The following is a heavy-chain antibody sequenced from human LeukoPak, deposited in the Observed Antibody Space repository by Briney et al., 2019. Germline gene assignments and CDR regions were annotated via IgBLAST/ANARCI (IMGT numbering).Heavy chain of an antibody. Sequence: SETLSLTCAVYGGSFSGYYWSWICQPPGKGLEWIGEINHSGSTNYNPSLKSRVTISVDTSKNQFSLKLSSVTAADTAVYYCARGPRSSPDWFDPWGQGTLVTVSS. V-gene: IGHV4-34*01. D-gene: IGHD6-13*01. CDR2: INHSGST. CDR3: ARGPRSSPDWFDP. J-gene: IGHJ5*02. CDR1: GGSFSGYY.